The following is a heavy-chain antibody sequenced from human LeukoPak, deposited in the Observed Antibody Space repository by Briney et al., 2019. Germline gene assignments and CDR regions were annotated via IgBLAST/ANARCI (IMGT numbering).Heavy chain of an antibody. J-gene: IGHJ4*02. D-gene: IGHD5-18*01. CDR3: ARGRGIQLWLDY. Sequence: SVKVSCKASGGTFSSYAISWVRQAPRQGLEWMGRIIPIFGTANYAQKFQGRVTITTDESTSTAYMELSSLRSEDTAVYYCARGRGIQLWLDYWGQGTLVTVSS. CDR1: GGTFSSYA. V-gene: IGHV1-69*05. CDR2: IIPIFGTA.